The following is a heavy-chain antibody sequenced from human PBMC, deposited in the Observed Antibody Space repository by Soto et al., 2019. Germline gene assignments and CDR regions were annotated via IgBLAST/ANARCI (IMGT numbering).Heavy chain of an antibody. V-gene: IGHV3-53*01. CDR3: ARERCSGGGCYFSA. CDR1: GFIVSVNY. J-gene: IGHJ5*02. D-gene: IGHD2-15*01. Sequence: EVQLVESGGGLIQPGGSLRLSCAASGFIVSVNYMNWVRQAPGKGLEWLSVIYSDGSTYYRDSVKGRFTISRDKSKNTLYLQLNSLGAEDTAVYYCARERCSGGGCYFSAWGQGTLLTVSS. CDR2: IYSDGST.